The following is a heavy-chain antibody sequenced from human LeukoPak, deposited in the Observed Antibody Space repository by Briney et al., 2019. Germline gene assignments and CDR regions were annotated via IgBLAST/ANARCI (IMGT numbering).Heavy chain of an antibody. CDR1: GYTFTSYG. Sequence: GASVKVSCKASGYTFTSYGISWVRQAPGQGLEWMGWISAYNGNTNHAQKLQGRVTMTTDTSTSTAYMELRSLRSDDTAVYYCARGRSYYDSSGYYYWASLDYWGQGTLVTVSS. V-gene: IGHV1-18*01. D-gene: IGHD3-22*01. J-gene: IGHJ4*02. CDR2: ISAYNGNT. CDR3: ARGRSYYDSSGYYYWASLDY.